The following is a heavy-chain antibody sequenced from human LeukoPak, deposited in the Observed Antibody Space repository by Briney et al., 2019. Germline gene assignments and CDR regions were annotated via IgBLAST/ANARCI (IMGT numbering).Heavy chain of an antibody. CDR2: IYHSGST. D-gene: IGHD3-10*01. CDR1: GGSISSGGYC. J-gene: IGHJ6*04. Sequence: PSETLSLTCAVSGGSISSGGYCWSWIRQPPGKGLEWIGYIYHSGSTYYNPSLKSRVTISVDRSKNQFSLKLSSVTAADTAVYYCATLWFGDPYGPRYYGVDVWGKGTTVTVSS. V-gene: IGHV4-30-2*01. CDR3: ATLWFGDPYGPRYYGVDV.